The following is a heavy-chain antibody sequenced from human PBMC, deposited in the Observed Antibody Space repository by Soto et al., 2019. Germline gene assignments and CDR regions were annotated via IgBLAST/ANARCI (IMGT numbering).Heavy chain of an antibody. CDR2: ISGSGGST. CDR1: GFTFSSYA. CDR3: AKEARRYDILTGYYNSPFDY. Sequence: GGSLRLSCAASGFTFSSYAMSWVRQAPGKGLEWVSAISGSGGSTYYADSVKGRFTISRDNSKNTLYLQMNSLRAEDTAVYYCAKEARRYDILTGYYNSPFDYWGHGTLVTVSS. V-gene: IGHV3-23*01. J-gene: IGHJ4*01. D-gene: IGHD3-9*01.